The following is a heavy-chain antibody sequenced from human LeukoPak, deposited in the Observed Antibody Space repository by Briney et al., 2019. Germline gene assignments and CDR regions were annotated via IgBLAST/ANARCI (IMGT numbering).Heavy chain of an antibody. V-gene: IGHV3-74*01. CDR2: INSDGSST. J-gene: IGHJ4*02. D-gene: IGHD3-10*01. CDR3: ASGSGGFDY. CDR1: EFTFSSYW. Sequence: GGSLRLSCAAPEFTFSSYWMHWVRQAPGKGLVWVSRINSDGSSTNYADSVKGRFTISRDNAKNTLYLQMNSLRAEDTAVYYCASGSGGFDYWGQGTLVTVSS.